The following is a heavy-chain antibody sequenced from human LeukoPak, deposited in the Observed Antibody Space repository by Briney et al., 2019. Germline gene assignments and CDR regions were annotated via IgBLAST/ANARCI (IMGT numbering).Heavy chain of an antibody. CDR1: GGSISSSSYY. D-gene: IGHD1-26*01. CDR3: ARAVVGARDAFDI. Sequence: PSETLSLTCTVSGGSISSSSYYWGWIRQPPGKGLEWIGSIYYSGSTYYNPSLKSRVTISVDTSKNQFSLKLSSVTAADTAVYYCARAVVGARDAFDIWGQGTMVTVSS. V-gene: IGHV4-39*07. J-gene: IGHJ3*02. CDR2: IYYSGST.